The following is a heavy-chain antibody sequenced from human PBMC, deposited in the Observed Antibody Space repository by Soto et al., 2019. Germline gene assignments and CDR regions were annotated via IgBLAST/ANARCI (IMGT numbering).Heavy chain of an antibody. Sequence: PSETLSLTCAVYGGSFSGYYWSWIRQPPGKGLEWIGEINHSGSTNYNPSLKSRVTISVDTSKNQFSLKLSSVTAADTAVYYCARGSAPEGVWFDPWGQGTLVTVSS. CDR3: ARGSAPEGVWFDP. V-gene: IGHV4-34*01. D-gene: IGHD3-16*01. CDR1: GGSFSGYY. CDR2: INHSGST. J-gene: IGHJ5*02.